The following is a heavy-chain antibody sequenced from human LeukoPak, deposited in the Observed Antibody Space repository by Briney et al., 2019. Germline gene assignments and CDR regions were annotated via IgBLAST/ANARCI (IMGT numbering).Heavy chain of an antibody. CDR1: GFTFSTYG. V-gene: IGHV3-33*01. Sequence: GGSLRLSCAAPGFTFSTYGMHWVRQAPGKGLEWVAVIWYDGSTKYYADSVKGRFTISRDNSKNTLYLQMDSLRAEDTAVYYCARGEYYYDSSGYPYYWGQGTLVTVSS. CDR2: IWYDGSTK. CDR3: ARGEYYYDSSGYPYY. J-gene: IGHJ4*02. D-gene: IGHD3-22*01.